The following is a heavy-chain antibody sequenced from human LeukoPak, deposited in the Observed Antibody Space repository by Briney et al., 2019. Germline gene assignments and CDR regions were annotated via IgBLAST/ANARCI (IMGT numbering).Heavy chain of an antibody. D-gene: IGHD3/OR15-3a*01. CDR1: GFTFDDHA. Sequence: PGRSLRLSCAASGFTFDDHAMHWVRQVPGKGLEWVSGITWKGDNMAYADSVNGRFSISRDNAENSLFLQMNSLRLEDTALYYCAKDIAASGLDAFDIWGQGTMVTVSS. CDR3: AKDIAASGLDAFDI. J-gene: IGHJ3*02. CDR2: ITWKGDNM. V-gene: IGHV3-9*01.